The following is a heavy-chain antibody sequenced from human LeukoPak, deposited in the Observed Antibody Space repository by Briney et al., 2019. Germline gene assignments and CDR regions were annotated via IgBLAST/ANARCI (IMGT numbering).Heavy chain of an antibody. V-gene: IGHV4-59*08. Sequence: KPSETLSLTCTVSGGSIRGYYWSWLRQPPGKGLEWIGYIYYSGSTNYNPSLKSRVTISVDTSKNQFSLKLSAVTAADTAVYYCARHEFDSGSLPYFDYWGQGILVTVSS. CDR3: ARHEFDSGSLPYFDY. CDR2: IYYSGST. CDR1: GGSIRGYY. D-gene: IGHD3-10*01. J-gene: IGHJ4*02.